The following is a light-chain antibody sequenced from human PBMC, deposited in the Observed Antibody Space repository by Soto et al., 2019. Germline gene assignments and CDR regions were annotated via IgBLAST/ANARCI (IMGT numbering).Light chain of an antibody. CDR3: LQEYSYPRT. J-gene: IGKJ1*01. CDR2: AAS. CDR1: QGIRSD. V-gene: IGKV1-6*01. Sequence: AIQMTPSPSSLSASVVDRVTITCRASQGIRSDLGWYQQKPGKAPKLLIYAASSLQSGVPSRFSGSGSGTDFTLTISSLQPEDFATYYCLQEYSYPRTFGQGTKVDIK.